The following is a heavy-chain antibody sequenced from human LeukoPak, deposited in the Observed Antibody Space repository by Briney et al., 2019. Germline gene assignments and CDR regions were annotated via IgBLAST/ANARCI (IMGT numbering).Heavy chain of an antibody. Sequence: PSETLSLTCSVSGGSISSYYWRWIRQPPGKGLEWIGYVYYSGVTNYSPSLRSRVTISVDTSKKQFSLKLTSVTAADTAVYYCARDVPMTTRAFDIWGQGTMVTVSS. CDR1: GGSISSYY. CDR2: VYYSGVT. J-gene: IGHJ3*02. V-gene: IGHV4-59*01. CDR3: ARDVPMTTRAFDI. D-gene: IGHD1-1*01.